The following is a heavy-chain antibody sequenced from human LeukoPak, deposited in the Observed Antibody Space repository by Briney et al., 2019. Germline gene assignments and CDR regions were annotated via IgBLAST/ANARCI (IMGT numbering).Heavy chain of an antibody. Sequence: GASVKVSCKASGGTFSSYAISWVRQAPGQGLEWMGRIIPIFGTANYAQKFQGRVTITTDESTSTAYMELSSLRPEDTAVYFCVRDSYDYGAPFDYWGQGTLVTVSS. CDR2: IIPIFGTA. CDR3: VRDSYDYGAPFDY. CDR1: GGTFSSYA. V-gene: IGHV1-69*05. J-gene: IGHJ4*02. D-gene: IGHD4-17*01.